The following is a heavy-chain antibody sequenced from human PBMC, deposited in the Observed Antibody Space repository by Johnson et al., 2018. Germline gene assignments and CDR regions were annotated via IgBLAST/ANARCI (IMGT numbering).Heavy chain of an antibody. CDR3: AKGPNGYSRGWYFRMDV. D-gene: IGHD6-19*01. Sequence: VQLVESGGGLVQXGRSLRLSCAASGFTFDDYAMHWVRQAPGKGLEWVSGISWNSGSIGYADSVKGRFTISRDNSKNTMYLQMNSLRAEDTAVYFCAKGPNGYSRGWYFRMDVWGQGTTVTVSS. V-gene: IGHV3-9*01. CDR2: ISWNSGSI. CDR1: GFTFDDYA. J-gene: IGHJ6*02.